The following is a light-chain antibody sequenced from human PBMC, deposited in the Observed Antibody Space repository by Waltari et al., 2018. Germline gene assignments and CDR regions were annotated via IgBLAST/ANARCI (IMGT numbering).Light chain of an antibody. CDR1: STEVGGYNF. Sequence: QTTQTQPASVTGTAGQSVIIAFTGTSTEVGGYNFVYWYQQHPGKAPHLIIYYVSDRPSGVSNRFSGSKSDNTASLTISGLQAEDEADYYCSSFTKNSLYVFGTGTKVTVL. CDR2: YVS. V-gene: IGLV2-14*03. J-gene: IGLJ1*01. CDR3: SSFTKNSLYV.